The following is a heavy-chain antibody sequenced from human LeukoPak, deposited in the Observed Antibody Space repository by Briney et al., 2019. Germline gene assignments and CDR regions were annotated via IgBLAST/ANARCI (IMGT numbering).Heavy chain of an antibody. Sequence: GGSLRLSCAASGFTFSSYEMNWVRQAPGKGLEWLSYISSSGSTIYYADSVKGRFTISRDNAKSSLYLQMNTLRAEDTAVYYCARAGHVITMIVVLDAFDIWGQGTMVTVSA. D-gene: IGHD3-22*01. V-gene: IGHV3-48*03. CDR2: ISSSGSTI. CDR1: GFTFSSYE. CDR3: ARAGHVITMIVVLDAFDI. J-gene: IGHJ3*02.